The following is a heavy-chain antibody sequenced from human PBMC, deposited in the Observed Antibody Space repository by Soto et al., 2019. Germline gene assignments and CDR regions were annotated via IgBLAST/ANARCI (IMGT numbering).Heavy chain of an antibody. CDR1: GFSFNDVW. D-gene: IGHD4-17*01. Sequence: PGGSLRLSCEASGFSFNDVWMSWIRQAPGKGLEWVGRIKSKTDGGTIGYAAPVKGRFTISRDDSKNTLYLQMNSLKNEDTAFYYCSFQESTTVTTFEFWGHGTLVTVSS. J-gene: IGHJ4*01. CDR2: IKSKTDGGTI. CDR3: SFQESTTVTTFEF. V-gene: IGHV3-15*01.